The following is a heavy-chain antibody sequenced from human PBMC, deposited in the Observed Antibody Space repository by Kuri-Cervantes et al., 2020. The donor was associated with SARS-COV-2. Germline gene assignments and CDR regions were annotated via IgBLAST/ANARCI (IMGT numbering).Heavy chain of an antibody. D-gene: IGHD3-3*01. CDR2: INWNSGSI. CDR1: GFAFEDYG. J-gene: IGHJ4*02. CDR3: ARGEGFLEWFPIDS. Sequence: GESLKISCVASGFAFEDYGMGWVRQVPGKGLEWVSGINWNSGSIGYVDSVKGRFTISRDNAKNSLYLQMNTLRAEDTAVYYCARGEGFLEWFPIDSWGQGNLVTVSS. V-gene: IGHV3-20*04.